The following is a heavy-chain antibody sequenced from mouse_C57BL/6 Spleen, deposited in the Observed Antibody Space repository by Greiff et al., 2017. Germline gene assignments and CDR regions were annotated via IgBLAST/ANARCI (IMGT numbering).Heavy chain of an antibody. D-gene: IGHD2-5*01. CDR2: ISSGGSYT. J-gene: IGHJ2*01. Sequence: EVQLVESGGDLVKPGGSLKLSCAASGFTFSSYGMSWVRQTPDKRLEWVATISSGGSYTYYPDSVKGRFTISRDNAKNTLYLQMSSLKSEDTAMYYCARHAYSNYVNYYYFDYWGQGTTLTVSS. V-gene: IGHV5-6*01. CDR3: ARHAYSNYVNYYYFDY. CDR1: GFTFSSYG.